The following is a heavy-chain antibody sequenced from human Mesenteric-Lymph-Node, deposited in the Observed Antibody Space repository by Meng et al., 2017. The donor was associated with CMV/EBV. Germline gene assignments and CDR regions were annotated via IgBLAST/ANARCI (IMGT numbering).Heavy chain of an antibody. V-gene: IGHV3-23*01. J-gene: IGHJ4*02. CDR2: IAKNGLTT. D-gene: IGHD2-2*01. Sequence: GGSLRLSCAASEFSFSTYSTSWVRQAPGKGLEWVSVIAKNGLTTYYADSVKGRFTVSRDNSKNTLYLQMNGLRAEDTAVYFCAKHSALEHCGSSSCYAYFDYWGQGTLVTVSS. CDR3: AKHSALEHCGSSSCYAYFDY. CDR1: EFSFSTYS.